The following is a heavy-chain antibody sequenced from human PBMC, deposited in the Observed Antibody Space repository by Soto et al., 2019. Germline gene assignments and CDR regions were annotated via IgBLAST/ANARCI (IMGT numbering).Heavy chain of an antibody. Sequence: EVQLVESGGGLVQPGGSLRLSCAASGFSLTNYWMQWVRQAPGKGLEWVASINEHGREMYYVDSVRGRFTISRDIAENSLYLQMNSLRAEDTAMYYCARDDADYVGQGTLVTVSS. J-gene: IGHJ4*02. CDR1: GFSLTNYW. V-gene: IGHV3-7*03. CDR2: INEHGREM. CDR3: ARDDADY.